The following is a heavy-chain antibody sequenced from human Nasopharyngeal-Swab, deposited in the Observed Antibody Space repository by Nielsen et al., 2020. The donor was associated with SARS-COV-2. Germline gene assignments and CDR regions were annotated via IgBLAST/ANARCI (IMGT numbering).Heavy chain of an antibody. D-gene: IGHD3-3*01. V-gene: IGHV4-59*12. Sequence: SETLSLTCTVSGGSISSYYWSWIRQPPGKGLEWIGYIYYSGSTNYNPSLKSRVTISVDTSKNQFSLKLSSVTAADTAVYYCARGRTIFGEVSHAFDIWGQGTMVTVSS. CDR2: IYYSGST. J-gene: IGHJ3*02. CDR3: ARGRTIFGEVSHAFDI. CDR1: GGSISSYY.